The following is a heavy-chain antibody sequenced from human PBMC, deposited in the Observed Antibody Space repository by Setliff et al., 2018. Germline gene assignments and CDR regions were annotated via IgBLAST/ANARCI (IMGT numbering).Heavy chain of an antibody. Sequence: LTCAVSGGSISSSIWWSWVRQAPGKGLEWVSVIYSGGSTYYADSVKGRFTISRDNSKNTLYLQMNSLRAEDTAVYYCARCGNSGWSGGYYFDYWGQGTLVTVSS. V-gene: IGHV3-66*01. D-gene: IGHD6-19*01. CDR1: GGSISSSIW. J-gene: IGHJ4*02. CDR2: IYSGGST. CDR3: ARCGNSGWSGGYYFDY.